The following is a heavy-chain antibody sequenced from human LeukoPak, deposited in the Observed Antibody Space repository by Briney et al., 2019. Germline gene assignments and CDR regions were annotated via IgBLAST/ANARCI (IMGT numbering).Heavy chain of an antibody. V-gene: IGHV1-18*01. D-gene: IGHD2-15*01. Sequence: ASVKVSCKASGYTFTSYGISWVRQAPGQGLEWMGWISPYNGNTSYSQKVQGRVTMNTDTSTSKAYMELRSLRSDDTAVYYCARGPGVDDAFDIWGQGTMVTVSS. CDR3: ARGPGVDDAFDI. CDR2: ISPYNGNT. CDR1: GYTFTSYG. J-gene: IGHJ3*02.